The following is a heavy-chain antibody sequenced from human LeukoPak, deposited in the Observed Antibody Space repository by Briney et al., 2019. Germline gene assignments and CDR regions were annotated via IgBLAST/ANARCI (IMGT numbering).Heavy chain of an antibody. J-gene: IGHJ4*02. Sequence: ASVKVSCKASGYTFTGYYMHWVRQAPGQGLEWMGRINPNSGGTNYAQKFQGRVTMTRDMSISTAYMELSRLRSDDTAVYYCARGPHFGVVPLHYFDYLGQGTLVTVSS. D-gene: IGHD3-3*01. CDR1: GYTFTGYY. V-gene: IGHV1-2*06. CDR3: ARGPHFGVVPLHYFDY. CDR2: INPNSGGT.